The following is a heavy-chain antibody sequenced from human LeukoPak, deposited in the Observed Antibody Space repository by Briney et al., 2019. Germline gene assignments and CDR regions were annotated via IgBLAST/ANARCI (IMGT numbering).Heavy chain of an antibody. CDR2: IYHSGTT. J-gene: IGHJ4*02. V-gene: IGHV4-30-4*08. D-gene: IGHD2-15*01. CDR1: GDSINSGGNY. CDR3: ARVQYCSGGSCHNLRLFDQ. Sequence: PSRTLSLTCTVSGDSINSGGNYWSWIRQPPGKGLEWIGHIYHSGTTYYNPSVKSRMTISVDTSKNQFSLNLRSVTAVDTAVYYCARVQYCSGGSCHNLRLFDQWGQGTLVTVSS.